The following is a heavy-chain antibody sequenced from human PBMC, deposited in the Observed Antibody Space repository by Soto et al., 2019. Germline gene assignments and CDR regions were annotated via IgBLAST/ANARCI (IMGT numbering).Heavy chain of an antibody. V-gene: IGHV5-51*01. D-gene: IGHD2-2*02. CDR3: ARHFVACSSTSCYNYYYYGMDV. J-gene: IGHJ6*02. CDR2: IYPGDSDT. CDR1: GYSFTSYW. Sequence: GESLKISCKGSGYSFTSYWIGWVRQMPGKGLEWMGIIYPGDSDTRYSPSFQGQVTISADKSISTAYLQWSSLKASDTAMYYCARHFVACSSTSCYNYYYYGMDVWGQGTTVTVSS.